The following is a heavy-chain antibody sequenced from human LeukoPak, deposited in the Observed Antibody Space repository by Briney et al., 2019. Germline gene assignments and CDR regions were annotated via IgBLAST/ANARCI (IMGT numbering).Heavy chain of an antibody. V-gene: IGHV1-69*04. J-gene: IGHJ3*02. D-gene: IGHD4-11*01. CDR3: ARDLDPTVTTRMDAFDI. Sequence: SVKVSCKASGGTFSSYAISWVRQAPGQGLEWMGRIIPILGIANYAQKFQGRVTITADKSTSTAYMELSSLRSEDTAVYYCARDLDPTVTTRMDAFDIWGQGTMVTVSS. CDR2: IIPILGIA. CDR1: GGTFSSYA.